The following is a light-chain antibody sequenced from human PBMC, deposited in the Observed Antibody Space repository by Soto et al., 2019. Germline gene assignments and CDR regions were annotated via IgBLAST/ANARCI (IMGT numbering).Light chain of an antibody. J-gene: IGLJ1*01. CDR3: KSYAGSNNYV. CDR1: KNDIGLYDF. CDR2: EVV. Sequence: QSALTQPPSASGSPGQSVTISCTGTKNDIGLYDFVSWYQHHPGKAPRLIIYEVVQRPSGVPDRFSGSKSGNTASLTVSGLQAADEADYFCKSYAGSNNYVFGSGTKVTVL. V-gene: IGLV2-8*01.